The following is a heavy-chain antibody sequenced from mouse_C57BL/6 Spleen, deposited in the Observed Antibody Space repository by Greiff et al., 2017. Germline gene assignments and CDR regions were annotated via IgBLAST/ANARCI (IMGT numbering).Heavy chain of an antibody. CDR1: GYTFTSYW. CDR2: IDPSDSYT. Sequence: QVQLQQPGAELVMPGASVKLSCKASGYTFTSYWMHWVKQRPGQGLEWIGEIDPSDSYTNYNQKFKGKSTLTVDKSSSTAYMQLSSLTSEDSAVYSCARVYYEDYAIDYWGQGTSVTVSS. D-gene: IGHD2-4*01. J-gene: IGHJ4*01. CDR3: ARVYYEDYAIDY. V-gene: IGHV1-69*01.